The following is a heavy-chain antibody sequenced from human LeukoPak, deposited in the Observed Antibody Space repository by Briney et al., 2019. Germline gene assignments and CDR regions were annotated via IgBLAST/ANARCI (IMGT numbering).Heavy chain of an antibody. D-gene: IGHD3-10*01. CDR2: IYSGGST. Sequence: GGSLRLSCAASGLTVSSNYMSWVRQAPGKGVEWVSVIYSGGSTYYADSVKGRFTISRDNSKNTLYLQMNSLRAEDTAVYYCATIYGSGSYHAFDYWGQGTLVTVSS. CDR3: ATIYGSGSYHAFDY. CDR1: GLTVSSNY. J-gene: IGHJ4*02. V-gene: IGHV3-53*01.